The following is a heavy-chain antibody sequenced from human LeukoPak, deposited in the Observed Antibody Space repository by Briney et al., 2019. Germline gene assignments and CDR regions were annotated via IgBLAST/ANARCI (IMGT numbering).Heavy chain of an antibody. D-gene: IGHD6-6*01. CDR3: ARGRGSSSGIRWFDP. Sequence: SETLSLTCAVYGGSFSGYYWSWIRQPPGKGLEWIGEINHSGSTNYNPSLKSRVTISVDTSKNQFSLKLSSVTAADTAVYYCARGRGSSSGIRWFDPWGQGTLVTVSS. V-gene: IGHV4-34*01. CDR1: GGSFSGYY. J-gene: IGHJ5*02. CDR2: INHSGST.